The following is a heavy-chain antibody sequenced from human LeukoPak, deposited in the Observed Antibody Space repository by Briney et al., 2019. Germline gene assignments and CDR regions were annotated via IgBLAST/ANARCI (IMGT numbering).Heavy chain of an antibody. Sequence: ASVKVSCKASGFTFTTYYIHWVRRAPGQGLEWMGWINPNSGVTESAQKFQGRVTMTRDTSTSTAYMELSRLRSDDTAVYYCARVRYSSSWYYAFDIWGQGTMVTVSS. CDR3: ARVRYSSSWYYAFDI. CDR1: GFTFTTYY. CDR2: INPNSGVT. J-gene: IGHJ3*02. D-gene: IGHD6-13*01. V-gene: IGHV1-2*02.